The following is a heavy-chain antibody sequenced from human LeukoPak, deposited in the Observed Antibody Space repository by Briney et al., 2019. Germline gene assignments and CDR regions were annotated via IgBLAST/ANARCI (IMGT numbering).Heavy chain of an antibody. D-gene: IGHD6-13*01. CDR3: AKGLIAAGGMFHY. J-gene: IGHJ4*02. CDR2: ISGSGGST. Sequence: GGSLRLSCAASGFTFSSYAMSWVRQSPGKGLEWASGISGSGGSTYYADSVKGRFTVSRDNSKNTLYLQMNSLRADDTAVYYCAKGLIAAGGMFHYWGQGTLATVSS. V-gene: IGHV3-23*01. CDR1: GFTFSSYA.